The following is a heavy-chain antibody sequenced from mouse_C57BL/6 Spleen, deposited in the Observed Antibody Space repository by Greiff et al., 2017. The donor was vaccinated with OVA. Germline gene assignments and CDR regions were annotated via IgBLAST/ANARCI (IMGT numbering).Heavy chain of an antibody. CDR2: IDPSDSYT. Sequence: QVQLQQSGAELVKPGASVKLSCKASGYTFTSYWMQWVKQRPGQGLEWIGEIDPSDSYTNYNQKFKGKATLTVDTSSSTAYMQLSSLTSEDSAVYYCAIITDYFDYWGQGTTLTVSS. D-gene: IGHD1-1*01. CDR1: GYTFTSYW. J-gene: IGHJ2*01. CDR3: AIITDYFDY. V-gene: IGHV1-50*01.